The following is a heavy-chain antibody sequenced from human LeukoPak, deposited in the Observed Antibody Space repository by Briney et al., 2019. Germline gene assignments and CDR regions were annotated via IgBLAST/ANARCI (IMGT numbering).Heavy chain of an antibody. Sequence: SETLSLTCTVSGGSISSYYWSWIRQPAGKGLEWIGRIYTSGSTNYNPSLKSRVTMSVDTSKNQFSLKLSSVTAADTAVYYRARDSTPEMATITQPANWFDPWGRGTLVTVSS. J-gene: IGHJ5*02. D-gene: IGHD5-24*01. CDR3: ARDSTPEMATITQPANWFDP. CDR1: GGSISSYY. CDR2: IYTSGST. V-gene: IGHV4-4*07.